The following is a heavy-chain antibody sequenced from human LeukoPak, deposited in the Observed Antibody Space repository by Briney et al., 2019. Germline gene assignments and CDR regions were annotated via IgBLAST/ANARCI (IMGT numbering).Heavy chain of an antibody. CDR3: ARLYYDILTGHDWFDP. J-gene: IGHJ5*02. CDR2: IYYSGST. D-gene: IGHD3-9*01. CDR1: GGSISSSSYY. Sequence: PSETLSLTCTVSGGSISSSSYYWGWIRQPPGKGLEWIGSIYYSGSTYYNPSLKSRVTISVDTSKNQFSLKLSSVTAADTAVYYCARLYYDILTGHDWFDPWGQGTLVTVSS. V-gene: IGHV4-39*01.